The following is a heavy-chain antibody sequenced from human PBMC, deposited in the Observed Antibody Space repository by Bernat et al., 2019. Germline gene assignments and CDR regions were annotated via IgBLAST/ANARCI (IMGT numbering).Heavy chain of an antibody. Sequence: QLQLQESGPGLVQPSETLSLPCTVSCGSISSSSYYWGWLRQPPGKGLEWIGSIYYSGSTYYNRSLKSRVTISVNTSKNQFSLKLSAVTAADKAVEYCARHNDEYSSSAGWFDPWGQGTLVTVSS. V-gene: IGHV4-39*01. J-gene: IGHJ5*02. CDR2: IYYSGST. CDR3: ARHNDEYSSSAGWFDP. D-gene: IGHD6-6*01. CDR1: CGSISSSSYY.